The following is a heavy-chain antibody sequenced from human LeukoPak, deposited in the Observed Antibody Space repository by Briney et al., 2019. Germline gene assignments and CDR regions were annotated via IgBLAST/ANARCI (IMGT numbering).Heavy chain of an antibody. D-gene: IGHD2-15*01. CDR2: IYHSGST. CDR3: ARERTDCSGGSCYSRAWFDP. J-gene: IGHJ5*02. CDR1: GGSISGGGYS. Sequence: SQTLSLTCAVSGGSISGGGYSWSWIRQPPGKGLEWIGYIYHSGSTYYNPSLKSRVTISVDRSKNQFSLKLSSVTAADTAVYYCARERTDCSGGSCYSRAWFDPWGQGTLVTVSS. V-gene: IGHV4-30-2*01.